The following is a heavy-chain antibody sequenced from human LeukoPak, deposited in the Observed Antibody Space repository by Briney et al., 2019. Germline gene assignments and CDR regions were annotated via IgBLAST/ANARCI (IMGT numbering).Heavy chain of an antibody. V-gene: IGHV4-59*01. CDR2: VHYSGSP. J-gene: IGHJ6*03. Sequence: SETLSLTCTVSGGSISGYYWSWIRHAPGKGLECSGYVHYSGSPNYNASLKSRVTISVDASKNQFSLKVSFVSAAATAVYYCARTTFWSGRSPDYHHCYMDVWGKGTTVTVSS. CDR3: ARTTFWSGRSPDYHHCYMDV. CDR1: GGSISGYY. D-gene: IGHD3-3*01.